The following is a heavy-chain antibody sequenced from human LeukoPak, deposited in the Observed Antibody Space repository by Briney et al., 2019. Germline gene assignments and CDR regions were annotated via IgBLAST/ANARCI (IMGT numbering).Heavy chain of an antibody. D-gene: IGHD3-22*01. CDR3: AKDSSSYYYDSSGYYAGDPFDY. CDR2: ISWNSGSI. J-gene: IGHJ4*02. V-gene: IGHV3-9*01. CDR1: GFTFDDYA. Sequence: QTGGSLRLSFAASGFTFDDYAMHWVRQAPGKGLEWVSGISWNSGSIGYADSVKGRFTISRDNAKNSLYLQMNSLRAEDTALYYCAKDSSSYYYDSSGYYAGDPFDYWGQGTLVTVSS.